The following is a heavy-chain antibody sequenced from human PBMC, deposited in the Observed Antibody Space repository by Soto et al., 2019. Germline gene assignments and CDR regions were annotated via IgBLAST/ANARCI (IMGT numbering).Heavy chain of an antibody. J-gene: IGHJ6*02. CDR1: GGSISSYY. D-gene: IGHD3-16*02. Sequence: SETLSLTCTVSGGSISSYYWSWIRQPPGKGLEWIGYIYYSGSTNYNPSLKSRVTISVDTSKNQFSLKLSSVTAADTAVYYCARDFLDLSRDYYYGMDVWGQGTTVTV. CDR3: ARDFLDLSRDYYYGMDV. CDR2: IYYSGST. V-gene: IGHV4-59*01.